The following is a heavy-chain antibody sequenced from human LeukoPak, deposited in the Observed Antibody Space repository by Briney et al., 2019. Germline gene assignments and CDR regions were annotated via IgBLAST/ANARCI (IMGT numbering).Heavy chain of an antibody. CDR3: ARDHRPYCSSTSCHFDY. V-gene: IGHV1-18*01. J-gene: IGHJ4*02. Sequence: ASVKVSCKASGYTFTSYGISWVRQAPGQGLEWMGWISAYNGNTNYAQKLQGRVTMTTDTSTSTAYMELRSLRSDDTAVYYCARDHRPYCSSTSCHFDYWGQGTLVTVSS. CDR2: ISAYNGNT. CDR1: GYTFTSYG. D-gene: IGHD2-2*01.